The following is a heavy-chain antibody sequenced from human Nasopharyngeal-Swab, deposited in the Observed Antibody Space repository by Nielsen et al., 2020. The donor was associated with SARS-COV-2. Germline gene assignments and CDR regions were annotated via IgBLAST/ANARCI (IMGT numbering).Heavy chain of an antibody. V-gene: IGHV3-23*01. CDR1: GFAFGNYA. J-gene: IGHJ4*02. Sequence: GESLKISCTVSGFAFGNYAMSWVRQAPGKGPEWVSGISGSGGNTFVVDSVKGRFTISRDNSKNTLYLQMSSLRVADTATYYCAKEGSIIVGTFFDSWGQGALVTVSS. CDR2: ISGSGGNT. D-gene: IGHD1-26*01. CDR3: AKEGSIIVGTFFDS.